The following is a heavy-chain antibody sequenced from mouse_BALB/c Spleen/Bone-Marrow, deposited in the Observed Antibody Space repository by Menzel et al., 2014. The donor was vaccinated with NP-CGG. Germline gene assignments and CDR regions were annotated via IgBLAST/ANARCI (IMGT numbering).Heavy chain of an antibody. J-gene: IGHJ1*01. CDR3: ARDENVGIYWYFDV. CDR2: IRNKAKGYTT. Sequence: EVKLMESGGGSVQPGGSLRLSCATSGFTFTDYYMSWVRQPPGKALEWLGFIRNKAKGYTTEYSASVKGRFTISRDNSQRILYLQMNTLRAEDSATYYCARDENVGIYWYFDVWGAGTTVFVSS. CDR1: GFTFTDYY. V-gene: IGHV7-3*02.